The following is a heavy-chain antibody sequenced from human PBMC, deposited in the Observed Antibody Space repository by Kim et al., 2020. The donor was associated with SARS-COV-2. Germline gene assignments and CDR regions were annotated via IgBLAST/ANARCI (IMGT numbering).Heavy chain of an antibody. D-gene: IGHD6-6*01. CDR2: IYYSGST. CDR3: ARAPGVAARFWESYFDL. CDR1: GGSISSYY. Sequence: SETLSLTCTVSGGSISSYYWSWIRQPPGKGLEWIGYIYYSGSTNYNPSLKSRVTISVDTSKNQFSLKLSSVTAADTAVYYCARAPGVAARFWESYFDLWGRGTLVTVSS. V-gene: IGHV4-59*01. J-gene: IGHJ2*01.